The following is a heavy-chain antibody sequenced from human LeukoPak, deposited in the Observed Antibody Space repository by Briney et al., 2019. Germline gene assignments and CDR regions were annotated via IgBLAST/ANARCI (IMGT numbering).Heavy chain of an antibody. V-gene: IGHV4-39*01. D-gene: IGHD3-9*01. Sequence: SETLSLTCTVSGGSISSSSYYWGWIRQPPGKGLERNGSIYYSGSTYYNPSLQSRVTISVDTSKNQFSLELSSVTAADTAVYYCARSPGHDILTGYPYYFDYWGQGTLVTVPS. CDR2: IYYSGST. CDR3: ARSPGHDILTGYPYYFDY. CDR1: GGSISSSSYY. J-gene: IGHJ4*02.